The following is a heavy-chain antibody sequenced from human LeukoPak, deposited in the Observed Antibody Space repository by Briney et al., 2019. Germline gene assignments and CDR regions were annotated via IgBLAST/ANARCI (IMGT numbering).Heavy chain of an antibody. CDR1: GDSVSSMNGA. V-gene: IGHV6-1*01. CDR3: TSGCHTFDY. CDR2: TYYRSKWYN. J-gene: IGHJ4*02. D-gene: IGHD2-2*02. Sequence: SQTLSLTCVVSGDSVSSMNGAWDWIRQSPSRGLEWLGRTYYRSKWYNDYAESMEGRMSISQDTSKNQCSLHLNSVTPDYTAVYFVTSGCHTFDYCGQGTLFTVSS.